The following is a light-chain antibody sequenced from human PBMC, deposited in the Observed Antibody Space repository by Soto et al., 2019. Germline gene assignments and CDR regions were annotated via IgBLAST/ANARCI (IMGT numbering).Light chain of an antibody. V-gene: IGKV1-33*01. CDR3: QQYDNLPLT. J-gene: IGKJ4*01. CDR2: DAS. Sequence: DIQMTQSPSSLSASVGDRVTITCQASQDISNYLNWYQQKPGKAPKLLIYDASNLETGVPSRFSGIGSGTDFTFTISSLQPEDIETYYCQQYDNLPLTFGVGTKVEIK. CDR1: QDISNY.